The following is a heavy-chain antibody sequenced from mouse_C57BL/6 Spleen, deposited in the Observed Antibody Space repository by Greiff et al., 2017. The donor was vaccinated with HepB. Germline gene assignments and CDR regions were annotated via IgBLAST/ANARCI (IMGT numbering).Heavy chain of an antibody. D-gene: IGHD2-3*01. CDR2: IDPENGDT. Sequence: DVQLQESGAELVRPGASVKLSCTASGFNIKDDYMHWVKQRPEQGLEWIGWIDPENGDTEYASKFQGKATITADTSSNTAYLQLSSLTSEDTAVYYCTLRLLGAMDYWGQGTSVTVSS. V-gene: IGHV14-4*01. CDR3: TLRLLGAMDY. J-gene: IGHJ4*01. CDR1: GFNIKDDY.